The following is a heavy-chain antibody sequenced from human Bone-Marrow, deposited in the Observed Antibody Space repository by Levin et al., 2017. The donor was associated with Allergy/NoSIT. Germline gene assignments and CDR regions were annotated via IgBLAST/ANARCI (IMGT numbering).Heavy chain of an antibody. D-gene: IGHD6-13*01. CDR3: ARVSAAGGTRLFDY. CDR2: IHSSGST. V-gene: IGHV4-61*08. J-gene: IGHJ4*02. Sequence: PGGSLRLSCSVSGGSVTSGDYYWSWIRKPPGKGLEWIGFIHSSGSTNYIPSLKSRVTMSHDTSKNQLSLSLTSVTAADTAIYYCARVSAAGGTRLFDYWGQGTLVTVSS. CDR1: GGSVTSGDYY.